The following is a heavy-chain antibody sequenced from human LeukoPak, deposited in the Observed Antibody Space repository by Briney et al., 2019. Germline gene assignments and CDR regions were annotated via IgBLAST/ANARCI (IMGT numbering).Heavy chain of an antibody. D-gene: IGHD1-26*01. V-gene: IGHV4-4*07. CDR1: GGSNSPYS. CDR3: ARRTDSGSYNYFDY. CDR2: VYTSGST. J-gene: IGHJ4*02. Sequence: PSETLSLTCTVPGGSNSPYSWNWIRQSAGKGLEWIGRVYTSGSTNYNPSLKSRVTLSIDPSKNQFSLMLNSVTAADTAGYYCARRTDSGSYNYFDYWGQGTLVTVSS.